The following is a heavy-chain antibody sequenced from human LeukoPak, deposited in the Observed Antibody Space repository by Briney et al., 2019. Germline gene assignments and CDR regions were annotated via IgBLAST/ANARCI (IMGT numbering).Heavy chain of an antibody. CDR3: AREGYGGTSDAFDI. Sequence: GGSLRLSCAASGFTFSTFAMIWVRQPPGKGLEWVSSIFPSGGEIHYADSVRGRFTISRDDAKKSLYLQMNSLGVEDTAVYYCAREGYGGTSDAFDIWGQGTMVTVSS. J-gene: IGHJ3*02. CDR1: GFTFSTFA. D-gene: IGHD4-23*01. V-gene: IGHV3-21*01. CDR2: IFPSGGEI.